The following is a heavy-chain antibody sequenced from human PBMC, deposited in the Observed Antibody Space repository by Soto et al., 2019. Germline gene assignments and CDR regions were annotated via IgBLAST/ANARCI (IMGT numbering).Heavy chain of an antibody. CDR3: ARGTQWLVRLDY. CDR2: ISYDGSNK. Sequence: QVQLVESGGGVVQPGRSLRLSCAASGFTFSSYAMHWVRQAPGKGLEWVAVISYDGSNKYYADSVKGRFTISRDNSKNTLYLQMNSLRAEDTAVYYWARGTQWLVRLDYWGQGTLVTVSS. D-gene: IGHD6-19*01. CDR1: GFTFSSYA. J-gene: IGHJ4*02. V-gene: IGHV3-30-3*01.